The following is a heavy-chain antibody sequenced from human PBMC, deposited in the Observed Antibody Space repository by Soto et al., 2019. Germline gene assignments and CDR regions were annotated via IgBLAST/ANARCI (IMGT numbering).Heavy chain of an antibody. Sequence: EVQLMESGGGLVQPGGSLTLSCEASGITFSRHWMTWVRQAPGKGLEWVANINEDGSQRFYVESVKGRYTISRDNVKNSLFLQMNDLRAEDTAVYHCASRPSDVKYYGVFDYWGQRTVVTVSS. CDR3: ASRPSDVKYYGVFDY. CDR1: GITFSRHW. CDR2: INEDGSQR. V-gene: IGHV3-7*03. J-gene: IGHJ4*02. D-gene: IGHD3-3*01.